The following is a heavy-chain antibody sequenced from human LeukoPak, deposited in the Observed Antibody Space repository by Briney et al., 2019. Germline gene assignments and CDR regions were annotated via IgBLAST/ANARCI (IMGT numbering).Heavy chain of an antibody. CDR1: GFTFSSYA. V-gene: IGHV3-23*01. Sequence: PGGSLSLSCAASGFTFSSYAMSWVRQAPGKGLEWVSGISGRGDSAYYADSVKGRFTISRDNSKNTLYLQMNSLRAEDTAVYFCARDVRRAAAGTMNYWGQGTLVTVSS. CDR3: ARDVRRAAAGTMNY. D-gene: IGHD6-13*01. CDR2: ISGRGDSA. J-gene: IGHJ4*02.